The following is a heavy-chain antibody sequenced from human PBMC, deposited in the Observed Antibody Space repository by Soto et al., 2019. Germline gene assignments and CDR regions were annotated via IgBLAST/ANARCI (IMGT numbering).Heavy chain of an antibody. V-gene: IGHV1-69*12. CDR2: IIPIFDTA. CDR1: AGTFSSYA. D-gene: IGHD5-12*01. CDR3: ATHPMATITYYSGMDV. J-gene: IGHJ6*02. Sequence: QVQLVQSGAEVKKPGSSVRVSCKASAGTFSSYAISWVRQAPGQGLEWMGGIIPIFDTADYAQKFQGRVTITADESTSTAYMELSSLRSEDTAVYYCATHPMATITYYSGMDVWGQGTTVTVSS.